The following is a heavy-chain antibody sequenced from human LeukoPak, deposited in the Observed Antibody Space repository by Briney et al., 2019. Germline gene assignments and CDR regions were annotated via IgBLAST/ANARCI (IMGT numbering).Heavy chain of an antibody. D-gene: IGHD3-16*02. CDR2: IYHSGST. J-gene: IGHJ6*04. Sequence: SETLSLTCTVSGGSISSSGYYWSWIRQPPGKGLEWIGYIYHSGSTYYNPSLKSRVTISVDTSKNQFSLKLSSVTAADTAVYYCARGYSSSDVWGKGTTVTVSS. CDR3: ARGYSSSDV. CDR1: GGSISSSGYY. V-gene: IGHV4-61*08.